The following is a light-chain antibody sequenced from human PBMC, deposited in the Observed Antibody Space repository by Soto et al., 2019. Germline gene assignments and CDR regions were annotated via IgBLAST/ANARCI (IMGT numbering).Light chain of an antibody. V-gene: IGKV3-11*01. CDR1: QSVSSY. CDR2: DAS. J-gene: IGKJ4*01. CDR3: QQRSNWPGT. Sequence: EIVLTQSPVTLSLSPGERATLSCRASQSVSSYLAWYQQKPGQAPRLLIYDASNRATGIPARFSGSGSGTDFPLTISSLEPEDFPVYYCQQRSNWPGTFGGGTKVEIK.